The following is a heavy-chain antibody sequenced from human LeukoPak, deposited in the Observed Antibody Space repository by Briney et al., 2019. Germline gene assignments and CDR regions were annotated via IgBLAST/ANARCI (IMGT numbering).Heavy chain of an antibody. J-gene: IGHJ4*02. CDR3: AREGDGDYWDY. CDR1: VGSISSSNW. V-gene: IGHV4-4*02. D-gene: IGHD3-16*01. CDR2: IYHSGRT. Sequence: SETLSLTCAVSVGSISSSNWWSWVRQPPGKGLEWIGEIYHSGRTNYAPSLKSRVTISVDKSKNQFSLKLSSVTAADTAVYYCAREGDGDYWDYWGQGTLVTVSS.